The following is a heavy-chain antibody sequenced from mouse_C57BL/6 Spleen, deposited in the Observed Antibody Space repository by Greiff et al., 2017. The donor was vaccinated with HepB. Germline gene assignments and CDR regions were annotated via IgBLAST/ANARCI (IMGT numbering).Heavy chain of an antibody. D-gene: IGHD1-1*01. V-gene: IGHV3-6*01. CDR3: ARDYYGSSYDLDY. Sequence: VQLQQSGPGLVKPSQSLSLTCSVTGYSITSGYYWNWIRQFPGNKLEWMGYISYDGSNNYNPSLKNRISITRDTSKNQFFLKLNSVTTEDTATYYCARDYYGSSYDLDYWGQGTTLTVSS. J-gene: IGHJ2*01. CDR2: ISYDGSN. CDR1: GYSITSGYY.